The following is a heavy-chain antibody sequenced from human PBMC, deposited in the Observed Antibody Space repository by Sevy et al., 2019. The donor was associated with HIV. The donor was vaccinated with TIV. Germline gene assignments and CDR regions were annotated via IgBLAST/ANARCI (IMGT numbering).Heavy chain of an antibody. V-gene: IGHV3-30-3*01. CDR3: ARVGASSSWDGGCYGMDV. Sequence: GGSLRLSCAASGFTFSSYAMHWVRQAPGKGLEWVAVISYDGSNKYYADSVKGRFTISRDNSKNTLYLQMNSLGAEDTAVYYCARVGASSSWDGGCYGMDVWGQGTTVTVSS. CDR1: GFTFSSYA. D-gene: IGHD6-13*01. J-gene: IGHJ6*02. CDR2: ISYDGSNK.